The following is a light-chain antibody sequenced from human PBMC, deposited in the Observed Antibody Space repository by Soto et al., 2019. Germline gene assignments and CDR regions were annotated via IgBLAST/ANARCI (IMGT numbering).Light chain of an antibody. CDR2: DAS. Sequence: ETVLTQSPATLSLSPGERATLSCRASQSVSTYVAWYQQKPGQAPRLLIYDASNRATDIPARFSGSGSGTDFTLTISSLEPEDFAVYYCQQRSNWYTFGQGTKLEIK. CDR1: QSVSTY. CDR3: QQRSNWYT. V-gene: IGKV3-11*01. J-gene: IGKJ2*01.